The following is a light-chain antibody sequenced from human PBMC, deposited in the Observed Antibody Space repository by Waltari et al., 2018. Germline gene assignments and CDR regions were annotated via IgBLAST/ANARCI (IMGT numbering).Light chain of an antibody. CDR1: ESVDIY. V-gene: IGKV3-11*01. Sequence: ETVLTQSPATLSLSPGERATLSCRASESVDIYLAWYQQKRGQAPRLLIYETSKRATGIPARFSGSGSATDFTLTINSLEPEDSAVYYCQQRRNWPPLTFGGGTKVEI. J-gene: IGKJ4*01. CDR3: QQRRNWPPLT. CDR2: ETS.